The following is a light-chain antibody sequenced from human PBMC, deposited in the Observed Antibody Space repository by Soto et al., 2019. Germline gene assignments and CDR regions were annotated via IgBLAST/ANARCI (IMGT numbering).Light chain of an antibody. CDR2: DAS. J-gene: IGKJ1*01. Sequence: DIQMTQSPSTLSASVGDRVSITCRASQSISRWLAWYQQKPGKAPKVLIWDASSLQRGVPSRFSGSGSGIEFTLTISSLQPDDFATYYCQQYNGHSTWTFGQGTKVDIK. V-gene: IGKV1-5*01. CDR3: QQYNGHSTWT. CDR1: QSISRW.